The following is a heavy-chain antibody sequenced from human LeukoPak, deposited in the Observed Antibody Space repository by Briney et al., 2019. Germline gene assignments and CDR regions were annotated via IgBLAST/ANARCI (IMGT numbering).Heavy chain of an antibody. V-gene: IGHV3-66*01. J-gene: IGHJ6*02. D-gene: IGHD3-22*01. CDR1: GFTVSSNY. CDR3: AREGLDSSGYPYYYYGMDV. CDR2: IYSGGST. Sequence: GGSLRLSCAASGFTVSSNYMSWVRQAPGRGLEWVSVIYSGGSTYYADSVKGRFTISRDNSKNTLYLQMNSLRAEDTAVYYCAREGLDSSGYPYYYYGMDVWGQGTTVTVSS.